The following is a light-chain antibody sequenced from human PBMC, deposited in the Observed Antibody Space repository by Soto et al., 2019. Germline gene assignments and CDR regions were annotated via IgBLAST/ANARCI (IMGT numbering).Light chain of an antibody. CDR1: SSDVGGYNY. CDR2: EVS. V-gene: IGLV2-14*01. J-gene: IGLJ1*01. CDR3: SSYTSSTAYV. Sequence: LTHPASVSGSPGQSITISCTGTSSDVGGYNYVSWYQQHPGKAPKLMIYEVSDRPSGVSNRFSGSKSGNTASLTISGLQAEEEADYYCSSYTSSTAYVFGTGTKVTVL.